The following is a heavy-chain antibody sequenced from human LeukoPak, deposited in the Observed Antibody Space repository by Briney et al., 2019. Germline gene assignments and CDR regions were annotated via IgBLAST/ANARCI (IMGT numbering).Heavy chain of an antibody. CDR2: ISGSGGST. CDR1: GFTFRSYA. V-gene: IGHV3-23*01. CDR3: ANFKDY. Sequence: GGSLRLSCGLSGFTFRSYAMSWVRQAPGKGLEWVSTISGSGGSTYYADSVKGRFTISRDNSKNTLYLQTNSLRAEDTAVYYCANFKDYWGQGTLVTVSS. J-gene: IGHJ4*02.